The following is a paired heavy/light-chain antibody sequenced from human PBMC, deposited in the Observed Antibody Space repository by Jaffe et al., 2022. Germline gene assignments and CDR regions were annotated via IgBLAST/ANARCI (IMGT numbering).Heavy chain of an antibody. Sequence: QSGAELKKPGSSLRVSCKVSRDTLANIAISWIRQAPGQGLEWIGGVVPMLNRTNYAPHFQDKLTISADESSTTVFMELASLTSDDTALYYCALEVSGSPTKFDPWGQGTLITVSS. J-gene: IGHJ5*02. D-gene: IGHD5-12*01. CDR1: RDTLANIA. CDR2: VVPMLNRT. V-gene: IGHV1-69*01. CDR3: ALEVSGSPTKFDP.
Light chain of an antibody. V-gene: IGLV2-23*02. CDR1: SSDIGEYHF. Sequence: QSVLTQPASVSGSPGQSITISCSGASSDIGEYHFVSWYHQNAGTTPKLIIYEVHKRPSGISHRFSGSKSGNSASLTISGLQPEDEGDYYCCSYAGSEIFVVFGGGTRLTVL. CDR3: CSYAGSEIFVV. CDR2: EVH. J-gene: IGLJ2*01.